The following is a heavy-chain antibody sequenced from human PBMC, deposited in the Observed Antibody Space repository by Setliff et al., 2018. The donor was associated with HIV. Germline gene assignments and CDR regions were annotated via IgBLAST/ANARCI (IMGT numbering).Heavy chain of an antibody. D-gene: IGHD3-16*01. CDR1: GFTFGSYC. Sequence: LRLSCVASGFTFGSYCMDWFRQAPGKGLEWVSSISFGSTYIYQSDSVRGRFTISRDDAKKSLYLQMNSLGAEDTAVYYCARSGGIGNYNWDVWGKGTTVTVSS. V-gene: IGHV3-21*01. CDR3: ARSGGIGNYNWDV. J-gene: IGHJ6*03. CDR2: ISFGSTYI.